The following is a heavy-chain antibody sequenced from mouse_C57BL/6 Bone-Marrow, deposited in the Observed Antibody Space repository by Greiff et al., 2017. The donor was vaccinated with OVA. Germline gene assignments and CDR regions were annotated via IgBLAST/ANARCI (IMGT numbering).Heavy chain of an antibody. CDR2: IYPGGGYT. CDR1: GYTFTNYW. D-gene: IGHD1-1*01. Sequence: QVQLQQSGAELVRPGTSVKMSCKASGYTFTNYWIGWAKQRPGHGLEWIGDIYPGGGYTNYNEKFKGKATLTADKSSSTAYMQFSSLTSEDSAIYYCARGVYYGSSYVYYFDYWGQGTTLTVSS. V-gene: IGHV1-63*01. J-gene: IGHJ2*01. CDR3: ARGVYYGSSYVYYFDY.